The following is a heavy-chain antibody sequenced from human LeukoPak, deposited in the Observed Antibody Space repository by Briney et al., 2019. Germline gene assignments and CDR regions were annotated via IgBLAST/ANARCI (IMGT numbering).Heavy chain of an antibody. CDR1: GFTFSSHW. J-gene: IGHJ4*02. Sequence: PGGSLRLSCAASGFTFSSHWMHWVRQAPGKGLVWVSRINTDGRTTSYADSVRGRFTISRDNAKNTLYLEMNSLRTEDTAVYYCAKDRSTLGAAIVDYWGQGALVTVSS. CDR2: INTDGRTT. D-gene: IGHD3-3*02. CDR3: AKDRSTLGAAIVDY. V-gene: IGHV3-74*01.